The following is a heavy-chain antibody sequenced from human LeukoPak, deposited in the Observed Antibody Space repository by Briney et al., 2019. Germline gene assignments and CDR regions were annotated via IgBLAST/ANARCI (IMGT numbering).Heavy chain of an antibody. J-gene: IGHJ4*02. V-gene: IGHV1-69*06. CDR3: ASLNPGGGYPDY. CDR2: IIPIFGTA. Sequence: SVKVSCKASGGTFSSYAISWVRQAPGQGLEWMGGIIPIFGTANYAQKFQGRVTITADKSTSTAYMELSSLRSEDTAVYYCASLNPGGGYPDYWGQGTLVTVSS. D-gene: IGHD3-22*01. CDR1: GGTFSSYA.